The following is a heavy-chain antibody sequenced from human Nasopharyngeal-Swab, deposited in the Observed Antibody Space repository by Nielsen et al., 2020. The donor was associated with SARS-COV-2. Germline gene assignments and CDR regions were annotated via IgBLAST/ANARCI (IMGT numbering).Heavy chain of an antibody. Sequence: GSLRLSCAVYGGSFSGYYWSWIRQPPGKGLEWIGEINHSGSTNYNPSLKSRVTISVDTSKNQFSLKLSSVTAADTAVYYCARESYDYYYYYGMDVWGQGTTVTVSS. J-gene: IGHJ6*02. CDR1: GGSFSGYY. CDR2: INHSGST. V-gene: IGHV4-34*01. CDR3: ARESYDYYYYYGMDV.